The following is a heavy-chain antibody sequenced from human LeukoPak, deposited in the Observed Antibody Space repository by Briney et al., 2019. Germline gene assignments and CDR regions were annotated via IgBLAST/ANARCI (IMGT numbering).Heavy chain of an antibody. CDR2: FVAAGSNT. CDR3: TRAERTFYYYSGMDV. J-gene: IGHJ6*02. CDR1: GFNVSSNY. V-gene: IGHV3-53*01. D-gene: IGHD1-1*01. Sequence: PGGSLRLSCAASGFNVSSNYMSWVRQAPGKGLEWVSIFVAAGSNTYYADSVKGRFTISRDNSKNTLYLETNSLRAEDTAVYYCTRAERTFYYYSGMDVWGPGTTVTVSS.